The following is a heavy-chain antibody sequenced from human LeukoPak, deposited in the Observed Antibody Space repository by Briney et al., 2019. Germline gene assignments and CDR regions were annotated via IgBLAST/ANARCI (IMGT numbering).Heavy chain of an antibody. J-gene: IGHJ4*02. CDR2: INPNSGGT. CDR1: GYTFTDYY. V-gene: IGHV1-2*02. Sequence: ASVKVSCKASGYTFTDYYMHWVRQAPGQGLEWMGWINPNSGGTNYAQKFQGRVTMTRDTSISTAYMELSRLRSDDTAVYYCAVYCSSTSCYDASGYWGQGTLVTVSS. D-gene: IGHD2-2*01. CDR3: AVYCSSTSCYDASGY.